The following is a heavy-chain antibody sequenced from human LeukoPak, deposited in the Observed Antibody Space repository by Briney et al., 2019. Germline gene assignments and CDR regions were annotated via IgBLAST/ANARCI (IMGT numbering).Heavy chain of an antibody. CDR3: ARDHGGQLLPFFDY. CDR1: GGSISSGSYY. D-gene: IGHD2-2*01. Sequence: SQTLSLTCTVSGGSISSGSYYWSWIRQPAGKGLEWIGRIYTSGSTNYNPSLKSRVTISVDTSKNQFSLKLSSVTAADTAVYYCARDHGGQLLPFFDYWGQGTLVTVSS. CDR2: IYTSGST. J-gene: IGHJ4*02. V-gene: IGHV4-61*02.